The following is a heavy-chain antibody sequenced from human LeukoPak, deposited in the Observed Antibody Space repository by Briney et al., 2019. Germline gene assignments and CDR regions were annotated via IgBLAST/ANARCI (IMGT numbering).Heavy chain of an antibody. V-gene: IGHV4-4*09. CDR3: VQASGCTGFDY. Sequence: PSETLSLTCTTSGVSISRFYWSWVRQPPGKGLEWIGYIYNRVPTFFNPSLKSRVTTSVDTSKGQFPLPLVSVPGADAGVYYCVQASGCTGFDYWGEAILVT. CDR1: GVSISRFY. J-gene: IGHJ4*02. CDR2: IYNRVPT. D-gene: IGHD6-19*01.